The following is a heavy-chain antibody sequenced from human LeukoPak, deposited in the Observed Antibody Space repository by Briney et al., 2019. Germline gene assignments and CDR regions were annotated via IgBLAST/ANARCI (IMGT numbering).Heavy chain of an antibody. D-gene: IGHD2-2*01. CDR2: IYHSGST. Sequence: PSETLSLTCTVSVGSISTTSYYWGWIRQPPGKGLEWIGEIYHSGSTNYNPSLKSRVTISVDKSKNQFSLKLSSVTAADTAVYYCASLGYCSSTSCFPRRYYGMDVWGQGTTVTVSS. CDR3: ASLGYCSSTSCFPRRYYGMDV. J-gene: IGHJ6*02. V-gene: IGHV4-39*07. CDR1: VGSISTTSYY.